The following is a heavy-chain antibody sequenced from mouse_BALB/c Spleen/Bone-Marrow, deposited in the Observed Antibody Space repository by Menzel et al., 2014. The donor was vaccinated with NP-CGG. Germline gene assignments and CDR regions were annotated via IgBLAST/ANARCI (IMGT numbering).Heavy chain of an antibody. CDR3: ARMTYGDYNFDY. V-gene: IGHV8-5*01. CDR2: IWWDDVK. D-gene: IGHD2-13*01. CDR1: GFSLSTSNMG. Sequence: VKLMESGPGILQPSQTLSLTCSFSGFSLSTSNMGVGWIRQPSGKGLEWLAHIWWDDVKRYNPALKGRLTISKDTSSSQVFLKIASVDTADTATYYCARMTYGDYNFDYWGQGTTLTVSS. J-gene: IGHJ2*01.